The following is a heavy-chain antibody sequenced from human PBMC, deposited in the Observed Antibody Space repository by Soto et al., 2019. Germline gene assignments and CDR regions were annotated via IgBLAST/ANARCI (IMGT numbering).Heavy chain of an antibody. CDR3: ARHFWDDNNRNLDY. CDR1: GYKFTSSW. D-gene: IGHD3-3*01. V-gene: IGHV5-51*01. J-gene: IGHJ4*02. Sequence: GESLKISCQVSGYKFTSSWIGWVRQTPGKGLEWIGILYPGDSDTRYSPSFQGHVTISADKSVTTAYLQWSSLKASDTAMYYCARHFWDDNNRNLDYWGQGTLVTAPQ. CDR2: LYPGDSDT.